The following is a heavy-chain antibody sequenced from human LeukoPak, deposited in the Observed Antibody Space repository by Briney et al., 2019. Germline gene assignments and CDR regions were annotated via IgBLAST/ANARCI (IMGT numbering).Heavy chain of an antibody. CDR3: ASILNNWFDP. CDR1: GFTFSSYS. J-gene: IGHJ5*02. D-gene: IGHD2-8*01. V-gene: IGHV3-21*01. CDR2: ISSSSSYI. Sequence: GGSLRLSCAASGFTFSSYSMNWARQAPGKGLEWVSSISSSSSYIYYADSVKGRFTISRDNAKNSLYLQMNSLRAEDTAVYYCASILNNWFDPWGQGTLVTVSS.